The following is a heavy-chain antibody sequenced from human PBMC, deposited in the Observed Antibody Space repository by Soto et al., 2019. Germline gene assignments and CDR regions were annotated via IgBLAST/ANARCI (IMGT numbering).Heavy chain of an antibody. Sequence: GGSLRLSCAASGFTFSSYWMSWVRQAPGKGLEWVANIKQDGSEKYYVDSVKGRFTISRDNAKNSLYLQMNSLRAEDTAVYYCARDRDTAMVPDAFDIWGQGTMVTV. D-gene: IGHD5-18*01. CDR2: IKQDGSEK. CDR1: GFTFSSYW. CDR3: ARDRDTAMVPDAFDI. J-gene: IGHJ3*02. V-gene: IGHV3-7*01.